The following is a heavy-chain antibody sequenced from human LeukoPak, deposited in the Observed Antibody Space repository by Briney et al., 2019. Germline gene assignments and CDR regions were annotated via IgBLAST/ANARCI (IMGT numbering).Heavy chain of an antibody. CDR1: GVSITKGNYY. J-gene: IGHJ6*02. Sequence: PSQTLSLTCTVSGVSITKGNYYWNWIRQPAGKGLEWIGRIFTSGSTNYNPSLKSRVTISLDTSKNQFSLRLSSVTAADTAVYYCATDNYYYYGLDVWGQGTTVTISS. CDR3: ATDNYYYYGLDV. V-gene: IGHV4-61*02. CDR2: IFTSGST.